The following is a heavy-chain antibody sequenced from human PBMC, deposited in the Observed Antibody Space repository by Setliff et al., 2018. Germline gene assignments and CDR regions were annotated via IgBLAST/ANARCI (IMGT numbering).Heavy chain of an antibody. V-gene: IGHV4-59*01. CDR1: GGSISGYY. J-gene: IGHJ2*01. D-gene: IGHD3-16*01. CDR3: VRGGSAWAWNYDL. Sequence: PSETLSLTCTVSGGSISGYYWNWIRQTPEMRPEWIGHIHFSGNTHFNPSLMSRVTMSVDTSKNQFSLNVNSVTSADTAVYYCVRGGSAWAWNYDLWGRGTQVTVSS. CDR2: IHFSGNT.